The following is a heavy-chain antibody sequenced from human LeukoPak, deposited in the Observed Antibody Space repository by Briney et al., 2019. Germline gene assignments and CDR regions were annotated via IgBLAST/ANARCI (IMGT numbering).Heavy chain of an antibody. CDR2: INHSGST. V-gene: IGHV4-34*01. J-gene: IGHJ6*03. CDR3: ARHSGDYYGSGNPLNYYYYMDV. D-gene: IGHD3-10*01. CDR1: GGSFSDYY. Sequence: SETLSLTCEVYGGSFSDYYWSWIRQPPGKGLEWIGEINHSGSTNYNPSLKSRVTISVDTSKNQFSLKLSSVTAADTAVYYCARHSGDYYGSGNPLNYYYYMDVWGKGTTVTISS.